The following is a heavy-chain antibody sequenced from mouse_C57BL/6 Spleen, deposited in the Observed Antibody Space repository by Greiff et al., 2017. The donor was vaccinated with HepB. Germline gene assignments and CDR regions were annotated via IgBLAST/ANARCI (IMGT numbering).Heavy chain of an antibody. Sequence: VQLQQSGPKLVKPGASVKISCKASGYSFTSYYIHWVKQRPGQGLEWIGWIYPGSGNTKYNEKFKGKATLTADTSSSTAYMQLSSLTSEDSAVYYCAREGAQATDYWGQGTTLTVSS. CDR1: GYSFTSYY. V-gene: IGHV1-66*01. CDR3: AREGAQATDY. CDR2: IYPGSGNT. D-gene: IGHD3-2*02. J-gene: IGHJ2*01.